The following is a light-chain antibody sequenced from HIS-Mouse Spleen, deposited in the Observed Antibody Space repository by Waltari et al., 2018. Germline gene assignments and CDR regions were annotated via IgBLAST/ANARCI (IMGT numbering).Light chain of an antibody. CDR1: SRDAGSYNL. Sequence: QSALTQPASVSGSPGQSIPISCTGPSRDAGSYNLVSGYQQHPGKAPNLMIYEGSKRPSGVSNRFSGSKSGNTASLTISGLQAEDEADYYCCSYAGSSTLVFGGGTKLTVL. CDR3: CSYAGSSTLV. CDR2: EGS. J-gene: IGLJ2*01. V-gene: IGLV2-23*01.